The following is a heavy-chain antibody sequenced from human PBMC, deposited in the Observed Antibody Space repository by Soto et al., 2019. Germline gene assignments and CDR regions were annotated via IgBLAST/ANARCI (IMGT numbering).Heavy chain of an antibody. Sequence: SQTLSLTCAISGDSVSSNSAAWNWIRQSPSRGLEWLGRTYYRSKWYNDYAESVKSRISINPDTSKNQFSLQLNSVTPEDTAVYYCARGNYDSSGYTLNWFDPWGQGTLVTVS. CDR3: ARGNYDSSGYTLNWFDP. J-gene: IGHJ5*02. D-gene: IGHD3-22*01. CDR2: TYYRSKWYN. CDR1: GDSVSSNSAA. V-gene: IGHV6-1*01.